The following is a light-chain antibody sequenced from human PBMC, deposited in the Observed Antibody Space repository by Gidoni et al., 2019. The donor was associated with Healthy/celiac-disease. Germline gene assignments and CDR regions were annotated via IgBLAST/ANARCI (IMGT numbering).Light chain of an antibody. CDR3: QQYGSSRYT. V-gene: IGKV3-20*01. Sequence: IVLTQSPGTLSLSQGERATLSCRASQSVSISYLAWYQQKPGQAPRLLIYGASSRATGIPDRFSGSESGTDFTLTISKLEPEDFAVYYWQQYGSSRYTFGQGTKLEIK. J-gene: IGKJ2*01. CDR1: QSVSISY. CDR2: GAS.